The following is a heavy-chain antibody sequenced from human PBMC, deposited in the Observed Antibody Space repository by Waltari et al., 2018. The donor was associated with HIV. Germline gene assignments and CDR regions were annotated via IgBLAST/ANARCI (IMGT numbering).Heavy chain of an antibody. CDR1: GVRISTYW. CDR3: VKDMFGEYDY. Sequence: EVQLVASGGGSVKPGGSLRLTCLGSGVRISTYWMHWVRQTPGKGLVWVALSNEDGNTIDHAGSVRGRFTISRDSAKNTLFLQMNSLRDEDTAMYYCVKDMFGEYDYWGQGALVTVSS. V-gene: IGHV3-74*01. CDR2: SNEDGNTI. J-gene: IGHJ4*02. D-gene: IGHD3-10*02.